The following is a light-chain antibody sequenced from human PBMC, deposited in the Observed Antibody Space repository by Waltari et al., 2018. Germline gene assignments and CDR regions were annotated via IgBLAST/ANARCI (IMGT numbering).Light chain of an antibody. CDR2: EVD. J-gene: IGLJ1*01. CDR1: LWPVAAYRY. V-gene: IGLV2-8*01. CDR3: TSYGGTNNLL. Sequence: QSALTPPPSATGSTGQSVPISCTGGLWPVAAYRYVPGYQQHPGRAPKVIMDEVDKRPSGVPDRFSGSKSGTTASLTISGLKLEDEADYYCTSYGGTNNLLFGSGTKVTV.